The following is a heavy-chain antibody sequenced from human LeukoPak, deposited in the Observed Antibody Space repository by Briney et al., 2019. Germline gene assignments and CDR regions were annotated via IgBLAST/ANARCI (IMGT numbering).Heavy chain of an antibody. J-gene: IGHJ4*02. CDR1: GFTFSTYA. CDR2: LSDRGDNT. Sequence: PGGSLRLSCVVSGFTFSTYAMSWGRQAPGEGLEWVSGLSDRGDNTIYADSVKGRFTISRDNSKNTLYLQMNSLRAEDTAVYYCAKLWTEGWDYPHEAAAESDYWGQGTLVTVSS. CDR3: AKLWTEGWDYPHEAAAESDY. V-gene: IGHV3-23*01. D-gene: IGHD6-13*01.